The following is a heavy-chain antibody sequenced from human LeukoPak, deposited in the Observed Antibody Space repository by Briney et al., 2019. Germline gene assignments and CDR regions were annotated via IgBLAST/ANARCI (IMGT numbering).Heavy chain of an antibody. CDR2: MNPDSGNT. D-gene: IGHD5-12*01. J-gene: IGHJ4*02. Sequence: ASVKVSCKASRYTFTSYEINWVRQATGQGLEWMGWMNPDSGNTGYAQKFQGRVTMTKDTSISTAYMELSSLRSEDTAVYYCARAEAYSGYGDCWGQGTLVTVSS. V-gene: IGHV1-8*01. CDR1: RYTFTSYE. CDR3: ARAEAYSGYGDC.